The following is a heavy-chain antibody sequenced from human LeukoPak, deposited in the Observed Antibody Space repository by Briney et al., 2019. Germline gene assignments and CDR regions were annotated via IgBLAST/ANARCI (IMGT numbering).Heavy chain of an antibody. CDR1: GGSISSSSYY. Sequence: SETLSLTCTVSGGSISSSSYYWGWIRQPPGKGLEWIGTIFYSGSTYYNPSLKSRVTISIDTSKNQFSLKLSSVTAADTAVYYCARGVTYCGGDCYLYWGQGTLVTVSS. CDR2: IFYSGST. D-gene: IGHD2-21*02. V-gene: IGHV4-39*07. CDR3: ARGVTYCGGDCYLY. J-gene: IGHJ4*02.